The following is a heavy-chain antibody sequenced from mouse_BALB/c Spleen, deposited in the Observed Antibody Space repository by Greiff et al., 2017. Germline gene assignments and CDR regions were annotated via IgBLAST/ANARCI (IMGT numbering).Heavy chain of an antibody. CDR1: GFSLTSYG. V-gene: IGHV2-3*01. CDR3: SKFPYYIYGERFAY. Sequence: VQGVESGPGLVAPSQSLSITCTVSGFSLTSYGVSWVRQPPGKGLEWLGVIWGDGSTNYHSALISILSISKDNSKSQVFLKLNSLQTDDTATYYYSKFPYYIYGERFAYWGQGTLVTVSA. CDR2: IWGDGST. J-gene: IGHJ3*01. D-gene: IGHD2-12*01.